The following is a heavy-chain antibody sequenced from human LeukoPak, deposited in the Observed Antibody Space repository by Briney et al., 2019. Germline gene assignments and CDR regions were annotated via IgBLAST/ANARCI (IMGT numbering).Heavy chain of an antibody. CDR2: IYGGGST. J-gene: IGHJ4*02. CDR1: GFTVSGNY. Sequence: GGSLRLSCAASGFTVSGNYMSWVRQAPGKGLEWVSVIYGGGSTYYADSVKGRFTISRDNAKNSLYLQMNSLRAEDTALYYCAKDASDRGNYFDYWGQGILVTVSS. D-gene: IGHD6-6*01. CDR3: AKDASDRGNYFDY. V-gene: IGHV3-53*05.